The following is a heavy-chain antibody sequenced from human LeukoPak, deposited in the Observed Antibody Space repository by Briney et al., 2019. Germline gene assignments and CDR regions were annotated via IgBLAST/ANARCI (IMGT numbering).Heavy chain of an antibody. J-gene: IGHJ6*02. CDR3: ARSSRGYSYGTPGLDV. V-gene: IGHV3-23*01. CDR2: ISGSGGST. CDR1: GFTFSSYA. Sequence: GGSLRLSCAASGFTFSSYAMSWVRQAPGKGLEWVSAISGSGGSTYYADSVKGRFTISRDNSKNTLYLQMNSLRAEDTAVYYCARSSRGYSYGTPGLDVWGQGTTVTVSS. D-gene: IGHD5-18*01.